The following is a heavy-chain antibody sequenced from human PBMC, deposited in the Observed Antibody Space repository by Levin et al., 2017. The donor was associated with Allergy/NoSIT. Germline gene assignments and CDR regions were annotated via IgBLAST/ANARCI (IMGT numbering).Heavy chain of an antibody. CDR2: VKQGGSEK. CDR3: AREEGWGYYYGMDV. V-gene: IGHV3-7*01. J-gene: IGHJ6*02. Sequence: GGSLRLSCEASGFTFTSFYMSWVRQAPGKGLEWVANVKQGGSEKYYVDSVKGRFTISRDNAKNSLYLQMNSLRAEDTAVYYCAREEGWGYYYGMDVWGQGTTVTVSS. CDR1: GFTFTSFY. D-gene: IGHD3-22*01.